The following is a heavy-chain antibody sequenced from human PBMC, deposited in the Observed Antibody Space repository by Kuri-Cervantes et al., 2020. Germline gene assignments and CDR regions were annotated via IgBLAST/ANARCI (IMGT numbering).Heavy chain of an antibody. D-gene: IGHD4-11*01. CDR1: GFTFSSYA. CDR2: ISYDGSNK. V-gene: IGHV3-30-3*01. Sequence: GESLKISCAASGFTFSSYAMHWVRQAPGKGLEWVAVISYDGSNKYYADSVKGRFTISRDNSKNTLYLQMNSLRDEDTAVYYCARYGHYSNSRFDYWGQGTLVTVSS. CDR3: ARYGHYSNSRFDY. J-gene: IGHJ4*02.